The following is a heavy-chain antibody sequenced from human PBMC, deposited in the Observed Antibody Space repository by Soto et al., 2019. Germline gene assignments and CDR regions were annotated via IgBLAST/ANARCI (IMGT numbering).Heavy chain of an antibody. CDR2: INPATGAA. J-gene: IGHJ3*02. V-gene: IGHV1-2*02. D-gene: IGHD3-3*01. CDR1: GYPVTADY. Sequence: QLHLVQSGAVVKKPGASVTVSCSASGYPVTADYMHWVRQAPGRGLGWMGGINPATGAAKYTQTFQGRVTMTRAAAPGTVFLELRGLTSEATAVFCGARGGGVGVAGSAAFDMWGQGTLVTVSS. CDR3: ARGGGVGVAGSAAFDM.